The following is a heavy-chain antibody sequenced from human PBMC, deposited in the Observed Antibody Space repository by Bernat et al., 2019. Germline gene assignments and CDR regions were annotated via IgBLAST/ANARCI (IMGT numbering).Heavy chain of an antibody. J-gene: IGHJ4*02. CDR2: ISYDGSNK. Sequence: QVQLVESGGGVVQPGRSLRLSCAASGFTFSSYAMHWVHQAPGKGLEWVAVISYDGSNKYYADSVKGRFTISRDNSKNTLYLQMNSLRAEDTAVYYCARAYYDILTSVDYWGQGTLVTVSS. D-gene: IGHD3-9*01. V-gene: IGHV3-30-3*01. CDR3: ARAYYDILTSVDY. CDR1: GFTFSSYA.